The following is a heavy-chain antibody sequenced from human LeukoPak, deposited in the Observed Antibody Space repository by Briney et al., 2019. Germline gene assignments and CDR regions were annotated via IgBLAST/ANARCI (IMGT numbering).Heavy chain of an antibody. D-gene: IGHD3-10*02. CDR1: GFSFSTYT. Sequence: GGSLRLSCAASGFSFSTYTMNWVRQAPGKGLEWVSYISSSGSTIYYADSVKGRFTISRDNAKNSLYLQMNSLRAEDTAVYYCAELGITMIGGVWGKGTTVTISS. CDR2: ISSSGSTI. CDR3: AELGITMIGGV. J-gene: IGHJ6*04. V-gene: IGHV3-48*03.